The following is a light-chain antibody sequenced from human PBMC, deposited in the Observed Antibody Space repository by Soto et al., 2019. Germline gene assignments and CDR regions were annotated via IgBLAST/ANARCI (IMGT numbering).Light chain of an antibody. CDR1: QSISTW. CDR2: DAS. J-gene: IGKJ3*01. Sequence: DLQMTQSPSTLSASVGDRVTITCRASQSISTWLAWYQQKPGKAPKLLIYDASSLESGVPSRFSGGGSGTEFTLTVSSLQPDDFATYYCQQYNRYLFTFGPGTKVDIK. V-gene: IGKV1-5*01. CDR3: QQYNRYLFT.